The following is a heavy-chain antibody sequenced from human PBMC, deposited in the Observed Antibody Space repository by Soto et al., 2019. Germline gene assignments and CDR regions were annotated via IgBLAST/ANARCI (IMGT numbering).Heavy chain of an antibody. J-gene: IGHJ3*02. Sequence: QVQLQESGPGLVKPSGTLSLTCAVSGDSISSNHWWSWVRQPPGKGLEWIGEIYHSGETNYNPSLKGLVTISVDKSNNQFSLKMSSVTAADTAMYFCARTYRYAFDIWGQGTMVTVSS. CDR3: ARTYRYAFDI. V-gene: IGHV4-4*02. D-gene: IGHD4-4*01. CDR2: IYHSGET. CDR1: GDSISSNHW.